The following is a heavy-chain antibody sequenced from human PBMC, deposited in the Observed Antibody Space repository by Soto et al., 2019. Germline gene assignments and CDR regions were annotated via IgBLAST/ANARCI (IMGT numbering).Heavy chain of an antibody. Sequence: EVQLLESGGGLVQPGGSLSLSCAASGFTFSSYAMRWVRQAPVKGLEWVSAISGSGGSTYYADSGKGRFTISRDNSENALYLKMNSLRAADTAVYYCARRGSGSYVDYWGQGTLVTVSS. V-gene: IGHV3-23*01. D-gene: IGHD1-26*01. J-gene: IGHJ4*02. CDR1: GFTFSSYA. CDR3: ARRGSGSYVDY. CDR2: ISGSGGST.